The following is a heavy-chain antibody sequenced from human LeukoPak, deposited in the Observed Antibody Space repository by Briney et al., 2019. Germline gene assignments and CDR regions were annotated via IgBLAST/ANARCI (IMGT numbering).Heavy chain of an antibody. V-gene: IGHV4-59*01. Sequence: PSETLSLTCTISGGSISSYYWSWIRQPPGKGLEWFGYIYYSGTTSYNPSLKSRVTISLDTSKNQFYLTLNSVTAADTAIYYCARDGVRGHYLNWFDPWGQGTLVTVSS. D-gene: IGHD2/OR15-2a*01. J-gene: IGHJ5*02. CDR3: ARDGVRGHYLNWFDP. CDR1: GGSISSYY. CDR2: IYYSGTT.